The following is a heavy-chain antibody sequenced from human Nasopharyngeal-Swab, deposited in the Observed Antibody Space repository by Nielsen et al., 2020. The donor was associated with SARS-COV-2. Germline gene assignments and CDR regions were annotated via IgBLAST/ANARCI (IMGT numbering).Heavy chain of an antibody. CDR2: IYYNGNT. V-gene: IGHV4-39*07. Sequence: GSLTLSCTVSGDSIAYSTFYWGWIRQPPGKGLEGIGNIYYNGNTYQNPAVQSRLTISVDTSKNQFSLKLSSVTAADTAVYYCARNPPGYYDFIHYGMDVWGQGTTVTVSS. D-gene: IGHD3-3*01. CDR3: ARNPPGYYDFIHYGMDV. CDR1: GDSIAYSTFY. J-gene: IGHJ6*02.